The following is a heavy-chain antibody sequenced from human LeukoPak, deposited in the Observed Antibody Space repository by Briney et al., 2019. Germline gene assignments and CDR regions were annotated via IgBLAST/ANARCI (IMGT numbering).Heavy chain of an antibody. V-gene: IGHV3-53*01. CDR1: GLTVRGIY. J-gene: IGHJ4*02. D-gene: IGHD3-22*01. CDR3: ARGIGGGGGYYSNSDD. Sequence: GGSLRLSCATSGLTVRGIYMSWVRQAPGKGPEWVSVIFAGGSTYYTDSVKGRFSISRDDSWNTVYLQMNSLRAEDTAVYYCARGIGGGGGYYSNSDDWGQGTLVTVSS. CDR2: IFAGGST.